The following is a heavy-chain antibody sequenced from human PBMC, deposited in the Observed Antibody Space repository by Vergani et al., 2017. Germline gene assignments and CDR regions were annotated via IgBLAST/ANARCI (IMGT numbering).Heavy chain of an antibody. D-gene: IGHD6-13*01. V-gene: IGHV4-39*01. CDR3: AGTSMAAAGLFDP. J-gene: IGHJ5*02. Sequence: QLQLQESGPGLVKPSETLSLTCTVSGGSIRSSSYYWGWIRQPPGKGLEWIGSIYYSWSTYYNPSLKSRVTISVDTSKNQFSLKLSSVTAADTAVYYCAGTSMAAAGLFDPWGQGTLVTVSS. CDR1: GGSIRSSSYY. CDR2: IYYSWST.